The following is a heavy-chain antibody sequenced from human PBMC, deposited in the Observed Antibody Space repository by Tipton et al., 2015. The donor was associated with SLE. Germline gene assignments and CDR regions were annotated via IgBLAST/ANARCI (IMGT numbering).Heavy chain of an antibody. CDR1: GGSISNYY. D-gene: IGHD6-19*01. J-gene: IGHJ4*02. Sequence: PGLVKPSETLSLTCTVSGGSISNYYWSWIRQPPGKGLEWIGYIYHSGSTNYNPSLKSRVTISVDTSKNRFSLRLSSVTAADTAIYYCARESYSSGRFDYWGQGTLVTVSS. V-gene: IGHV4-59*01. CDR3: ARESYSSGRFDY. CDR2: IYHSGST.